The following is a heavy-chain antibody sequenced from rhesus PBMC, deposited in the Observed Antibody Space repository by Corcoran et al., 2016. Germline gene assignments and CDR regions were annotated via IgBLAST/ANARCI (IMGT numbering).Heavy chain of an antibody. V-gene: IGHV4-65*01. CDR2: ISGSSGST. CDR1: GGPVSRRNW. CDR3: ARDQPRYYFDY. Sequence: QVQLQESGPGLVKPSGTLSPTCPVPGGPVSRRNWWSWFRRPPGKGLEWIGDISGSSGSTYYNPSLKSRVTISTDTSKNQFSLKLSSVTAADTAVYYCARDQPRYYFDYWGQGVLVTVSS. J-gene: IGHJ4*01.